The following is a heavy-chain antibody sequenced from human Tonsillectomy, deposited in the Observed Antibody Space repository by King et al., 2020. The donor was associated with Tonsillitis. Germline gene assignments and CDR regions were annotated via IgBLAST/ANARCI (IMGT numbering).Heavy chain of an antibody. CDR2: ISVYNGNT. J-gene: IGHJ5*02. Sequence: QLVQSGAEVKKPGASVKVSCKASGYTFSTYGITWVRQAPGQGLEWMGWISVYNGNTMYAQKLQGRVSMTTDTSTSTAYMELRSLTSDDTAVYYCARDARGYSSSWYGHWGQGTLVTVSS. CDR3: ARDARGYSSSWYGH. V-gene: IGHV1-18*01. CDR1: GYTFSTYG. D-gene: IGHD6-13*01.